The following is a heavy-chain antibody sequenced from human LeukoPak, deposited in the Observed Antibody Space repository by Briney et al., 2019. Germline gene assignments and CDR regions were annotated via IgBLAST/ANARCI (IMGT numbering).Heavy chain of an antibody. CDR1: GYSISSGYY. Sequence: SETLSLTCTVSGYSISSGYYWSWIRQPAGKGLEWIGRIYTSGSTNYNPSLKSRVTMSVDTSKNQFSLKLSSVTAADTAVYYCARVGHWFDPWGQGTLVTVSS. CDR3: ARVGHWFDP. V-gene: IGHV4-4*07. J-gene: IGHJ5*02. CDR2: IYTSGST.